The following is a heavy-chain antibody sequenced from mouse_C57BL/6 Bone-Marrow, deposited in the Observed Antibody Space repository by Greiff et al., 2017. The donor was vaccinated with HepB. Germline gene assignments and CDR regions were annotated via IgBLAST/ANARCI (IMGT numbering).Heavy chain of an antibody. J-gene: IGHJ2*01. Sequence: EVQLVESGPVLVKPGASVKMSCKASGYTFTDYYMNWVKQSHGKSLEWIGVINPYNGGTSYNQKFKGKATLTVDKSSSTAYMELNSLTSEDSAVYYYARDSYYDYYYFDYWGRGTPLTVTS. V-gene: IGHV1-19*01. CDR2: INPYNGGT. CDR1: GYTFTDYY. D-gene: IGHD2-4*01. CDR3: ARDSYYDYYYFDY.